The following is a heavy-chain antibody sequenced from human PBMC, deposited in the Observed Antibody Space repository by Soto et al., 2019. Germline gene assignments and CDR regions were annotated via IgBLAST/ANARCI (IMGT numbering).Heavy chain of an antibody. CDR1: GGSFSGYY. CDR2: INHSGST. Sequence: SETLSLTCAVYGGSFSGYYWSWIRQPPGKGLEWIGEINHSGSTNYNPSLKSRVTISVDTSKNQFSLKLSSVTAADTDVYYCARGRRRDYYGSGSYYKGPNWFDPWGQGTLVTVSS. J-gene: IGHJ5*02. CDR3: ARGRRRDYYGSGSYYKGPNWFDP. D-gene: IGHD3-10*01. V-gene: IGHV4-34*01.